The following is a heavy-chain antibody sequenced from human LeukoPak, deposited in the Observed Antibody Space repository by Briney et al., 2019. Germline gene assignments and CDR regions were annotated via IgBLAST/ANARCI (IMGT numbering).Heavy chain of an antibody. J-gene: IGHJ2*01. Sequence: GGSLRLSCAASGFTFSSHWMHWVRQAPGKGLVWVSRINSDGSNISYADSVKGRFTISRDISRNTLYLQMNGLRAEDTALYYCARDADTTALYWYFDLWGRGTLVTVSS. CDR3: ARDADTTALYWYFDL. CDR1: GFTFSSHW. V-gene: IGHV3-74*01. CDR2: INSDGSNI. D-gene: IGHD2/OR15-2a*01.